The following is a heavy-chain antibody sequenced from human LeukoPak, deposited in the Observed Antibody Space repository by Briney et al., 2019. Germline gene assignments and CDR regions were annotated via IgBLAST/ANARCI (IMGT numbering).Heavy chain of an antibody. CDR1: GGSISSYY. J-gene: IGHJ4*02. CDR2: IYYSGST. V-gene: IGHV4-59*08. CDR3: ARRPPHNYFDY. Sequence: PSETLSLTCTVSGGSISSYYWSWIRQPPGKGLEWIGHIYYSGSTNYNPSLKSRVTISVDTSKNQFSLKLSSVTAADTAVYYCARRPPHNYFDYWGQGTLVTVSS.